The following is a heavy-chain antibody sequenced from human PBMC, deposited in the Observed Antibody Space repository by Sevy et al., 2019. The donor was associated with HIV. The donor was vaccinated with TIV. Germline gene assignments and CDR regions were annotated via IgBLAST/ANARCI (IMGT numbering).Heavy chain of an antibody. V-gene: IGHV4-59*01. J-gene: IGHJ5*01. CDR2: IYHSGGT. D-gene: IGHD3-22*01. CDR3: ARIGWFDSIGYYYDS. Sequence: SETLSLTCTVSGGSISSYYWSWIRQPPGKGLEWIGYIYHSGGTSYKPSLKSRVTMSVDTSKDQFSLKLSSVTAADTAVYYCARIGWFDSIGYYYDSWGQGALVTVSS. CDR1: GGSISSYY.